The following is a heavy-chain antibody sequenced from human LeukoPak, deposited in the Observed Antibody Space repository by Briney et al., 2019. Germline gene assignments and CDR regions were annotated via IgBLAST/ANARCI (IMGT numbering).Heavy chain of an antibody. CDR1: GFTFSNYA. CDR2: ISGSGGSTGTGGYT. Sequence: PGGSLRLSCEASGFTFSNYAMSWVRQAPGKGLEWVSAISGSGGSTGTGGYTHYADSVKGRFTISRDDSKSTLSLQMNSLRAEDTAVYYCAKDRYYVSGSIDGFDIDIWGQGTMVTVSS. CDR3: AKDRYYVSGSIDGFDIDI. D-gene: IGHD3-10*01. J-gene: IGHJ3*02. V-gene: IGHV3-23*01.